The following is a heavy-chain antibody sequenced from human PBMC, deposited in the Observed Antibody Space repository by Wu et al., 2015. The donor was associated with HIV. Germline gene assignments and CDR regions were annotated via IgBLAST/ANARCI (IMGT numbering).Heavy chain of an antibody. CDR1: GYTFTGYY. Sequence: QVQLVQSGAEVRNPGASVRVSCKASGYTFTGYYIHWVRQAPGQGLEWMGWINPHSGGTNYAQNFQGRVTMTRDTSISTAYMDLSSLRSDDTAVYYCARCTVQVRGSSYGMDVWGQGTTVTISS. D-gene: IGHD3-10*01. V-gene: IGHV1-2*02. CDR2: INPHSGGT. J-gene: IGHJ6*02. CDR3: ARCTVQVRGSSYGMDV.